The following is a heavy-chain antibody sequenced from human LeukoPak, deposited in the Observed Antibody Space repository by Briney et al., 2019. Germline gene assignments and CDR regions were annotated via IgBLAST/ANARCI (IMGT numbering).Heavy chain of an antibody. CDR3: ARGFYDILAGSYYFDY. J-gene: IGHJ4*02. V-gene: IGHV1-46*01. Sequence: ASVKVSCKAFGYTFTTYYIHWVRQAPGQGLEWMGIINPSVGTTKSPDKFQGRVTMTRNTSISTAYMELSSLRSEDTAVYYCARGFYDILAGSYYFDYWGQGTLVTVSS. CDR1: GYTFTTYY. D-gene: IGHD3-9*01. CDR2: INPSVGTT.